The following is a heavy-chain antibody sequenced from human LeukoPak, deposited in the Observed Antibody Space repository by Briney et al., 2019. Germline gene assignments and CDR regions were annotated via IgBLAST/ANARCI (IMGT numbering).Heavy chain of an antibody. Sequence: PGGSLRLSCAASGFTFSSYAMHWVRQAPGKGLEWVAVISYDGSNKYYADSVKGRFTISRDNSKNTLYLQMNSLRAEDTAVYYCARSPMIVVVIDYWGQGTLVTVSS. CDR3: ARSPMIVVVIDY. CDR2: ISYDGSNK. D-gene: IGHD3-22*01. J-gene: IGHJ4*02. CDR1: GFTFSSYA. V-gene: IGHV3-30-3*01.